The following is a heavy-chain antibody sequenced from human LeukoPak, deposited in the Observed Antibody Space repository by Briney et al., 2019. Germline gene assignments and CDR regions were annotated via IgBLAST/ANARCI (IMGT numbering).Heavy chain of an antibody. V-gene: IGHV3-33*08. Sequence: GGSLRLSCAASGFTSSSYGMHWVRQAPGKGLEWVAVIWYDGSNKYYADSVKGRFTISRDNSKNTLYLQMNSLRAEDTAVYYCASSVAGTDATGDYWGQGTLVTVSS. CDR3: ASSVAGTDATGDY. CDR2: IWYDGSNK. J-gene: IGHJ4*02. D-gene: IGHD6-19*01. CDR1: GFTSSSYG.